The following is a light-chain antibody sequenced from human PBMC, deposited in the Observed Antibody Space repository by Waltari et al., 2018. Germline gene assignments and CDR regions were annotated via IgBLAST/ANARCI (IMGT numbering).Light chain of an antibody. CDR1: SSTIGRNY. CDR3: AAWDDSLSGPV. V-gene: IGLV1-47*01. J-gene: IGLJ2*01. Sequence: QSVLTPPPSASGTPGQGVTISCSGSSSTIGRNYVCWYQQLPGTTPKLLTYKNGQRPSGVPDRFSGSKSGTSASLAVSGLRSEDEADYYCAAWDDSLSGPVFGGGTKLTVL. CDR2: KNG.